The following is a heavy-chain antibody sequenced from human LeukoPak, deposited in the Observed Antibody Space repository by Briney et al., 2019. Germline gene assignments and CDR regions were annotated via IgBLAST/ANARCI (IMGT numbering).Heavy chain of an antibody. CDR1: GGSISTYY. V-gene: IGHV4-59*12. J-gene: IGHJ3*02. CDR3: AKSNGYGLIDI. Sequence: SETLSLTCTVSGGSISTYYWGWVRQPPGKALEWIGNIFYSGSTYYSPSLKSRVTISLDTSRNQFSLKLNSVTAADTAVYYCAKSNGYGLIDIWGQGTMVTVSS. D-gene: IGHD3-22*01. CDR2: IFYSGST.